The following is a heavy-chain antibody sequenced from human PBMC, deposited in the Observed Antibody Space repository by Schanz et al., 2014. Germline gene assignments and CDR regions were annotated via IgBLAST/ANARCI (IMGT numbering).Heavy chain of an antibody. J-gene: IGHJ6*02. CDR3: AKDHFGHYDSSGCSDCYYYGMDV. CDR2: ISYDGRNK. CDR1: GFTFSNYG. D-gene: IGHD3-22*01. V-gene: IGHV3-30*18. Sequence: QVQLVESGGGVVQPGRSLRLSCAASGFTFSNYGLHWVRQAPGKGLEWVAVISYDGRNKYFADSVKGRFTISRDNSKNTLFLQVNSLRAEDTAVYYCAKDHFGHYDSSGCSDCYYYGMDVWGQGTTVTVSS.